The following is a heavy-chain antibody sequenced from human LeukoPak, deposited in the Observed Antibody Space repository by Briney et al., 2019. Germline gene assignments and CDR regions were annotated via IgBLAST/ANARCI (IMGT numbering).Heavy chain of an antibody. CDR1: GYTFTGYY. CDR3: ARDYLGLDTAMVGSFFDY. Sequence: ASVKVSCKASGYTFTGYYMHWVRQAPGQGLEWMGWINPNSGGTNYAQKFQGRVTMTRDTPISTAYMELSSLRSDDTAVYYCARDYLGLDTAMVGSFFDYWGQGTLVTVSS. D-gene: IGHD5-18*01. CDR2: INPNSGGT. J-gene: IGHJ4*02. V-gene: IGHV1-2*02.